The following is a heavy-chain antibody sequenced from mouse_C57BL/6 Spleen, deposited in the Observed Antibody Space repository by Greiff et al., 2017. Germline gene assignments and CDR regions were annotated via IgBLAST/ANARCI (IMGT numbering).Heavy chain of an antibody. D-gene: IGHD1-1*01. J-gene: IGHJ4*01. CDR2: IYPGDGDT. CDR3: ARWGLLRGAMDY. CDR1: GYAFSSYW. V-gene: IGHV1-80*01. Sequence: QVQLQQSGAELVKPGASVKISCKASGYAFSSYWMNWVKQRPGKGLEWIGQIYPGDGDTNYNGKFKGKATLTADKSSSTAYMQLSSLTSEDSAVYFCARWGLLRGAMDYWGQRNLSHRLR.